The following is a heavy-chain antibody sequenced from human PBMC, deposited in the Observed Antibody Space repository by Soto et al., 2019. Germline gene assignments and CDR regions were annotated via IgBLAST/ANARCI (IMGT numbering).Heavy chain of an antibody. CDR1: GFTFSNAW. CDR3: TTENYYGSGSYYPHYYYAMDV. V-gene: IGHV3-15*01. Sequence: GGSLRLSCAASGFTFSNAWMSWVRQAPGKGLEWVGRIKSKTDGRATYYAAPVKGRFTISIDDSKTTLYLQMNSLKTEDTAVYYCTTENYYGSGSYYPHYYYAMDVWGKGTTVTVSS. CDR2: IKSKTDGRAT. D-gene: IGHD3-10*01. J-gene: IGHJ6*04.